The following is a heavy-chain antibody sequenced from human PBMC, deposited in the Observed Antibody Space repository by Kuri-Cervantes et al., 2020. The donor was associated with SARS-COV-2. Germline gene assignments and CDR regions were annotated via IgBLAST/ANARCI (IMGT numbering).Heavy chain of an antibody. J-gene: IGHJ5*02. CDR2: IIPTFDTA. CDR3: ARSQGYCTANSCSWNWFDP. Sequence: SVKVSCKASGGTFRSYSVNWVRQAPGQGLEWVGRIIPTFDTATYAQKFQGRVIFTADESSSTAYMEVNSLTSEDTAVYFCARSQGYCTANSCSWNWFDPWGQGTQVTVSS. D-gene: IGHD2-8*02. V-gene: IGHV1-69*13. CDR1: GGTFRSYS.